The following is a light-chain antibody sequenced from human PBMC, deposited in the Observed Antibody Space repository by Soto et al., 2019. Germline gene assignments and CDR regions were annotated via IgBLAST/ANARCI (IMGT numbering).Light chain of an antibody. CDR2: GAS. V-gene: IGKV3-15*01. CDR3: QQYNNWPPWT. J-gene: IGKJ1*01. CDR1: QNIRNN. Sequence: EVVMTQSPASLSVSPGERATLSCRASQNIRNNLAWYQQKPGQSPRLLIAGASTREAGIPGRFSGSGSGTDFTLIISRLQSEDFAIYYCQQYNNWPPWTFGQGTKVELK.